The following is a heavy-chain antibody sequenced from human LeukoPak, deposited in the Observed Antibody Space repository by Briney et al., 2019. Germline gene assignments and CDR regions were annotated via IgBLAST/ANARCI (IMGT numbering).Heavy chain of an antibody. CDR2: IYHSGST. CDR1: GGSISSGGYS. V-gene: IGHV4-30-2*01. J-gene: IGHJ6*02. CDR3: ARDRRAGTYYYYGMDV. Sequence: SETLSLTCAVSGGSISSGGYSWSWIRQPPGKGLEWIGYIYHSGSTYYNPSLKSRVTISVDRSKNQFSLKLSSVTAADTAVYYCARDRRAGTYYYYGMDVWGQGTTVTVSS. D-gene: IGHD1-1*01.